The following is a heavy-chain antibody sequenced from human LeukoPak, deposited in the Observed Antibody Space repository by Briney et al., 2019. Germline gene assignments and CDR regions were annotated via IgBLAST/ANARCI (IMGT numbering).Heavy chain of an antibody. V-gene: IGHV3-74*01. Sequence: GGSLRLSCAASGFTLNNHWMHWVRQAPGKGLEWVSRIDNDGYNAIYADSVKARFTVSRDNAKNTLYLQMNSLRVEDTAVYYCARDRPHNWFDPWGQGTLVTVSS. CDR1: GFTLNNHW. J-gene: IGHJ5*02. CDR3: ARDRPHNWFDP. CDR2: IDNDGYNA.